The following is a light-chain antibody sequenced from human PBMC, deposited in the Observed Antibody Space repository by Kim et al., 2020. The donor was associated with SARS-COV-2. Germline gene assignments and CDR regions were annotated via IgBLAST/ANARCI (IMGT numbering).Light chain of an antibody. CDR2: GKN. CDR3: NPRDSSGNHVV. Sequence: SSELTQDSAVSVALGQTVRITCQGDSLRSYYASWYQQKPGQAPVLVIYGKNNRPSGIPDRFSGSSSGNTASLTITGAQAEDEADYYCNPRDSSGNHVVFGGGTQLTVL. V-gene: IGLV3-19*01. J-gene: IGLJ2*01. CDR1: SLRSYY.